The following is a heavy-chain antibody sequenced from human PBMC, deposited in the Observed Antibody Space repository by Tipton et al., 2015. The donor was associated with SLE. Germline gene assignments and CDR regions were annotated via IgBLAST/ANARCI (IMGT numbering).Heavy chain of an antibody. CDR3: SSLWCGGDCYYYFYGVDV. CDR1: GYSFTTYW. J-gene: IGHJ6*02. D-gene: IGHD2-21*01. Sequence: VQLVQSGAEVKKPGESLKISCKGSGYSFTTYWIGWVRQMPGKGLEWMGIIYPGDSETRYSPSFQGQVTISADKSTSTAYLQWSSLKASDTAMYYCSSLWCGGDCYYYFYGVDVWGQGTTVTVSS. CDR2: IYPGDSET. V-gene: IGHV5-51*03.